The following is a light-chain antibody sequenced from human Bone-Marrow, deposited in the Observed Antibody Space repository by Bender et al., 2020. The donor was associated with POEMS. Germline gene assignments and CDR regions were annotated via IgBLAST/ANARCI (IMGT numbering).Light chain of an antibody. Sequence: QTLVTQEPSFSVSPGGTVTLTCGLTSGSVSTDYYPSWYQQTPGQAPRILISSTNIRSSGVPDRFSGSILGDKAALTITGAQADDESDYYCLLYMGSDIWVFGGGTKLAVL. CDR3: LLYMGSDIWV. CDR1: SGSVSTDYY. CDR2: STN. J-gene: IGLJ3*02. V-gene: IGLV8-61*01.